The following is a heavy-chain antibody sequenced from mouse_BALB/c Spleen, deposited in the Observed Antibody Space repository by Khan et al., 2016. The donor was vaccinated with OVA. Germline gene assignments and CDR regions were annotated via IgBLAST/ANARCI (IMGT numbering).Heavy chain of an antibody. CDR2: ISNLAYSI. J-gene: IGHJ4*01. V-gene: IGHV5-15*02. CDR3: ARSWAMDY. Sequence: EVELVESGGGLVQPGGSRKLSCAASGFTFSDYGMAWVRQAPGKGPEWVAFISNLAYSIYYADTVTGRFTISRENAKNILYLEMSSLRSEDTAMYYCARSWAMDYWGQGTSVTVSS. CDR1: GFTFSDYG.